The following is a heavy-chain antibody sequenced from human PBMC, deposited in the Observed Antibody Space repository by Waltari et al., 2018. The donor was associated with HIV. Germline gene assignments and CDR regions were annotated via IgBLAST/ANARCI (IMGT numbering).Heavy chain of an antibody. CDR2: IRWNSGCI. CDR1: GFTFDDYA. V-gene: IGHV3-9*01. CDR3: AKGPFDY. J-gene: IGHJ4*02. Sequence: EVQLVESGGGLVQPGRSLRLSCAASGFTFDDYAMHWVRQAPGKGLGWVAGIRWNSGCIGYEDSGKGRFTLSRDNGKNSVYLEMNSLGTEDTALYYCAKGPFDYWGQGTLVTVSS.